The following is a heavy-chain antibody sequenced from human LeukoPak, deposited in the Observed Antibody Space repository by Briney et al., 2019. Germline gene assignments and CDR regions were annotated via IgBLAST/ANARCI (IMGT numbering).Heavy chain of an antibody. CDR1: GFTFSNAW. CDR2: LNSKTEDETN. V-gene: IGHV3-15*01. D-gene: IGHD3-22*01. Sequence: GVTLRLSCAASGFTFSNAWMIWVRQAPGKGLECGIRLNSKTEDETNDYAAPVRGRFTISRDASNITLNRQMNSVKTVDTSVYYCTTSSGYYYGDDAFDIWGQGTMVTDSS. J-gene: IGHJ3*02. CDR3: TTSSGYYYGDDAFDI.